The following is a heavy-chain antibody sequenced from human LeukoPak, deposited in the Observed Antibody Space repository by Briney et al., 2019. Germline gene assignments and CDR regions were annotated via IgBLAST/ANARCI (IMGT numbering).Heavy chain of an antibody. CDR1: GGSISSSSYY. D-gene: IGHD4-17*01. J-gene: IGHJ4*02. CDR3: AGDGTYGDPFDY. CDR2: IYYSGST. V-gene: IGHV4-39*02. Sequence: SETLSLTCTVSGGSISSSSYYWGWIRQPPGKGLEWIGSIYYSGSTYYNPSLKSRVTISVDTSKNQFSLKVSSVTAADTAVYYCAGDGTYGDPFDYWGQGTLVTVSS.